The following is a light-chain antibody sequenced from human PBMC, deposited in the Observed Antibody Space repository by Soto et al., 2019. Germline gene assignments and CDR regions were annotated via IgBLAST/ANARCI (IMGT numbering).Light chain of an antibody. V-gene: IGKV3-20*01. CDR3: QQYGSSPRT. J-gene: IGKJ1*01. CDR2: SAS. Sequence: EIGLTQSPFTRALSAVERATRSFIASQSVSANNLAWDQQKAGQAPRLLIYSASSRAPGIPDRFSGSGSGTDFTLTISRLEPEDLAVYYCQQYGSSPRTFGRGTKV. CDR1: QSVSANN.